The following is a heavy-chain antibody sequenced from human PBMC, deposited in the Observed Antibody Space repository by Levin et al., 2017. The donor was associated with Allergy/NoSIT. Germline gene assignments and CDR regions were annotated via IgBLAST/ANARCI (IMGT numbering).Heavy chain of an antibody. Sequence: SETLSLTCAVSGGSISSSNWWSWVRQPPGKGLEWIGEIYHSGSTNYNPSLKSRVTISVDKSKNQFSLKLSSVTAADTAVYYCARGQIVVVVAATGYNWFDPWGQGTLVTVSS. D-gene: IGHD2-15*01. J-gene: IGHJ5*02. CDR1: GGSISSSNW. V-gene: IGHV4-4*02. CDR2: IYHSGST. CDR3: ARGQIVVVVAATGYNWFDP.